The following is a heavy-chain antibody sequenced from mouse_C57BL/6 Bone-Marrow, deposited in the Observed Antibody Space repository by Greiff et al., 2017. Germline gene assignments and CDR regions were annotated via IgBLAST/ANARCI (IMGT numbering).Heavy chain of an antibody. Sequence: EVKLMESGGGLVKPGGSLKLSCAASGFTFSSYAMSWVRQTPEKRLEWVATISDGGSYTYYPDNVKGRFTISRDNAKNNLYLQMSQLKSEDTAMYYCARAVVATDDFDYWGQGTTLTVSS. CDR1: GFTFSSYA. V-gene: IGHV5-4*03. CDR2: ISDGGSYT. J-gene: IGHJ2*01. D-gene: IGHD1-1*01. CDR3: ARAVVATDDFDY.